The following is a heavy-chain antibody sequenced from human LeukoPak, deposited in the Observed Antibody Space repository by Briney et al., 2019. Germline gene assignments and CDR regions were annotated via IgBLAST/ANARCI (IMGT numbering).Heavy chain of an antibody. J-gene: IGHJ4*02. CDR1: GGSLSSGGYY. CDR3: ARGLRRMVYAILASSTFDY. V-gene: IGHV4-34*01. D-gene: IGHD2-8*01. Sequence: SETLSLTCTVSGGSLSSGGYYWSWIRRPPGKGLEWIGEINHSGSTNYNPSLKSRVTISVDTSKNQFSLKLSSVTAADTAVYYCARGLRRMVYAILASSTFDYWGQGTLVTVSS. CDR2: INHSGST.